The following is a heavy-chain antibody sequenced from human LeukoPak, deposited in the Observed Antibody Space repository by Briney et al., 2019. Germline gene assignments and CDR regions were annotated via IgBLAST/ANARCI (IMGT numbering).Heavy chain of an antibody. CDR3: ARVDPDSSSTLEVFDY. V-gene: IGHV4-4*02. Sequence: PSGTLSLTCGVSGGSVASTNWWTWVRQPPGKGLEWIGYIYYSGSTNYNPSLKSRVTISVDTSKNQFSLKLSSVTAADTAVYYCARVDPDSSSTLEVFDYWGQGTLVTVSS. D-gene: IGHD6-6*01. CDR1: GGSVASTNW. J-gene: IGHJ4*02. CDR2: IYYSGST.